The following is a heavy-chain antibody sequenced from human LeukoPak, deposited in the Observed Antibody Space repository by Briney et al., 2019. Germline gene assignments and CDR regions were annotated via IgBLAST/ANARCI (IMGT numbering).Heavy chain of an antibody. D-gene: IGHD3-22*01. CDR2: INHSGST. CDR3: ARKRSSGYHYYYYYYMDV. CDR1: GGSFSGYY. V-gene: IGHV4-34*01. J-gene: IGHJ6*03. Sequence: SETLSLTCAVYGGSFSGYYWSWIRQPPGKGLEWIGEINHSGSTNYNPSLKSRVTISVDTSKNQFSLKLSSVTAADTAVYYCARKRSSGYHYYYYYYMDVWGKGTTVTVSS.